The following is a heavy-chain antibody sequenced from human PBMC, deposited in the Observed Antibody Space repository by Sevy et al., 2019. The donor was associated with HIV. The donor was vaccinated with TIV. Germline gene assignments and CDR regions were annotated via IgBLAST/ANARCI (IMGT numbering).Heavy chain of an antibody. V-gene: IGHV3-23*01. CDR2: ISAIGTST. D-gene: IGHD3-16*02. CDR3: AKALNPALESMMQVMYRSLKGFDV. J-gene: IGHJ3*01. CDR1: GFTFNTHA. Sequence: GSLRLSCAASGFTFNTHAMNWVRQAPGKGLEWVSSISAIGTSTNYADSVKGRFTISRDNSKNTLYLQMNSLRADDTAVYYCAKALNPALESMMQVMYRSLKGFDVWGQGTVVTVSS.